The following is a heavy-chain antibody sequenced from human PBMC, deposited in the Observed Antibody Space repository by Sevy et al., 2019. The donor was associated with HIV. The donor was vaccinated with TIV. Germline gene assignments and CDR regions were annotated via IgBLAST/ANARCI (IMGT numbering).Heavy chain of an antibody. Sequence: SETLSLTCTVSGYSISSGYYWGWIRQPPGKGLEWIGSIYHSGSTYYNPSLKSRVTISVDTSKNQFSLKLSSVTAADTAVYYCAREWGDIVVVPAAMGFDPWGQGTLVTVSS. J-gene: IGHJ5*02. CDR3: AREWGDIVVVPAAMGFDP. CDR1: GYSISSGYY. V-gene: IGHV4-38-2*02. CDR2: IYHSGST. D-gene: IGHD2-2*01.